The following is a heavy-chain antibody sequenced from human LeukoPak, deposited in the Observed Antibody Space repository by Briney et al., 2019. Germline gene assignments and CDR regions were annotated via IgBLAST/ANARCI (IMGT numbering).Heavy chain of an antibody. CDR2: IKQDGSEK. V-gene: IGHV3-7*01. CDR3: ARDQTSSLDY. D-gene: IGHD1-14*01. CDR1: GFTFSSYG. J-gene: IGHJ4*02. Sequence: GGSLRLSCAASGFTFSSYGMSWVRQAPGKGLEWVANIKQDGSEKYYVDSVKGRFTISRDNAKNSLYLQMNSLRAEDTAVYYCARDQTSSLDYWGQGTLVTVSS.